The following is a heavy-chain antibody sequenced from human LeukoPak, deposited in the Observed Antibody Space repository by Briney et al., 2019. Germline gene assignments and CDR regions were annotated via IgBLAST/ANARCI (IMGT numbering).Heavy chain of an antibody. CDR1: GFTFSSYW. Sequence: GGSLRLSCVASGFTFSSYWMHWVRQAPGKGLVWVSRINSDGSSTSYADSVKGRFTISRDNAKNTLYLQMNSLRAEDTAVYYCARGQGGYSYGPFDYWGQGTLVTVSS. CDR2: INSDGSST. J-gene: IGHJ4*02. V-gene: IGHV3-74*01. CDR3: ARGQGGYSYGPFDY. D-gene: IGHD5-18*01.